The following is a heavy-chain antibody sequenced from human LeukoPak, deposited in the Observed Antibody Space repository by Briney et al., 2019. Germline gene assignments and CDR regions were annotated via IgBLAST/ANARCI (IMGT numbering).Heavy chain of an antibody. Sequence: GGSLRLSCAASGFIFDDYAMHWVRQAPGKGLEWVSGIGWNSASIDYADSVKGRFTISRDNAKNSLYLQMNSLRDEDTALYYCAKDLRYSGSYLFDCWGQGTTVTVSS. CDR1: GFIFDDYA. CDR2: IGWNSASI. J-gene: IGHJ6*02. D-gene: IGHD1-26*01. V-gene: IGHV3-9*01. CDR3: AKDLRYSGSYLFDC.